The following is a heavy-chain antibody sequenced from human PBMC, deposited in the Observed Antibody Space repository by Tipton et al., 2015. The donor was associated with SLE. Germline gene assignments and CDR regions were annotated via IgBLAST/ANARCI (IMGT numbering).Heavy chain of an antibody. CDR1: GGSISSSDYY. D-gene: IGHD1-20*01. J-gene: IGHJ4*02. CDR2: IYYSGST. V-gene: IGHV4-39*07. Sequence: TLSLTCTVSGGSISSSDYYWGWVRQPPGQGLEYIGTIYYSGSTNYNPSLKSRVTISVDKSKNQFSLKLSSVTAADTAVYYCARARSLITGTTGGTFDYWGQGTLVTVSS. CDR3: ARARSLITGTTGGTFDY.